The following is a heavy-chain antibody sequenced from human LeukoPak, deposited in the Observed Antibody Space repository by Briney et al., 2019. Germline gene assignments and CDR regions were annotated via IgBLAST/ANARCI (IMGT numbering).Heavy chain of an antibody. V-gene: IGHV1-2*02. CDR3: ARGRAAAGTTEWYYFDY. D-gene: IGHD6-13*01. J-gene: IGHJ4*02. CDR2: INPNSGGT. CDR1: GYTFTGYY. Sequence: APVKVPCKASGYTFTGYYMHWVRQAPGQGLEWMGWINPNSGGTNYAQKFQGRVTMTRDTSISTAYMEPSRLRSDDTAVYYCARGRAAAGTTEWYYFDYWGQGTLVTVSS.